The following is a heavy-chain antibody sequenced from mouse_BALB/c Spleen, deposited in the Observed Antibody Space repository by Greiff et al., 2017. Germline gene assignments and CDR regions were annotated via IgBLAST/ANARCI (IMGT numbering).Heavy chain of an antibody. J-gene: IGHJ3*01. CDR3: AYYYGYEGAY. CDR1: GYSITSDYA. D-gene: IGHD1-2*01. V-gene: IGHV3-2*02. CDR2: ISYSGST. Sequence: EVKLQESGPGLVKPSQSLSLTCTVTGYSITSDYAWNWIRQFPGNKLEWMGYISYSGSTSYNPSLKSRISITRDTSKNQFFLQLNSVTTEDTATYYCAYYYGYEGAYWGQGTLVTVSA.